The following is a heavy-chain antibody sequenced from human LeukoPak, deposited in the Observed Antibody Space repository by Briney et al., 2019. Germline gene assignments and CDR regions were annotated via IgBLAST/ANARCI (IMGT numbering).Heavy chain of an antibody. Sequence: PSETLSLTCAVYGGSFSGYYWSWIRQPPGKGLEWIGEINHSGSTNYNPSLKSRVTISVDTSKNQFSLKLSSVTAADTAVYYCAGPMRITMVRELGGIDYWGREPWSPSPQ. D-gene: IGHD3-10*01. CDR2: INHSGST. CDR3: AGPMRITMVRELGGIDY. V-gene: IGHV4-34*01. CDR1: GGSFSGYY. J-gene: IGHJ4*02.